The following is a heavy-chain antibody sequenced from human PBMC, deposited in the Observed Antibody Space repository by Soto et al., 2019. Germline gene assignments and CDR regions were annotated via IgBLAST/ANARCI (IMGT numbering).Heavy chain of an antibody. V-gene: IGHV3-23*01. Sequence: EVPLLESGGGLVQPGGSLRLSCEASGFTFSSHAMSWVRQAPGKGLEWVSAISGSDAGTFDADSVRGRFTISRDYSKNTLSLHMTSLRVEDTAIYYCIKDPCTRSSCYVDFWGQGNLVTVSS. D-gene: IGHD2-2*01. CDR3: IKDPCTRSSCYVDF. CDR2: ISGSDAGT. J-gene: IGHJ4*02. CDR1: GFTFSSHA.